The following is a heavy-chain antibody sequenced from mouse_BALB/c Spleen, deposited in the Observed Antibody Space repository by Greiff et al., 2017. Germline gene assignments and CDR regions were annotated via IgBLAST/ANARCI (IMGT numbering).Heavy chain of an antibody. J-gene: IGHJ4*01. V-gene: IGHV1-54*01. Sequence: VQLQQSGAELVRPGTSVKVSCKASGYAFTNYLIEWVKQRPGQGLEWIGVINPGSGGTNYNEKFKGKATLTADKSSSTAYIQLSSLTSDDSAVYFCARITTATRYAMDYWGQGTSVTVSS. D-gene: IGHD1-2*01. CDR3: ARITTATRYAMDY. CDR2: INPGSGGT. CDR1: GYAFTNYL.